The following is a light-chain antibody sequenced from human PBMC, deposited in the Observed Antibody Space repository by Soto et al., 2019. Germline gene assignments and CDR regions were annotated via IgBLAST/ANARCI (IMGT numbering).Light chain of an antibody. J-gene: IGKJ1*01. V-gene: IGKV1-33*01. CDR1: QDIGNF. CDR2: DAA. Sequence: EIQMTQSPSSLSASVGDRVTITCQASQDIGNFLTWYQQKPGRAPVLLIYDAANLATGVPSRFSGSGSGTEFTLTISSLQPDDFATYYCQHYNSYSEAFGQGTKVDIK. CDR3: QHYNSYSEA.